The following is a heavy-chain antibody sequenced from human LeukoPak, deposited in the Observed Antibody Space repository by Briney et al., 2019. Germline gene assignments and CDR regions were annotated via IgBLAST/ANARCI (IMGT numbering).Heavy chain of an antibody. D-gene: IGHD5-24*01. J-gene: IGHJ4*02. Sequence: PGGSLRLSCAASGFTFSDYYMNWIRQAPGKGLEWLSYISSSGSVIYYADSVKGRFTISRDNAKNSLYLQINSLRAEDTAVYYCARVGRRDGYNGADFDYWDQGTLVTVSS. CDR2: ISSSGSVI. CDR3: ARVGRRDGYNGADFDY. V-gene: IGHV3-11*01. CDR1: GFTFSDYY.